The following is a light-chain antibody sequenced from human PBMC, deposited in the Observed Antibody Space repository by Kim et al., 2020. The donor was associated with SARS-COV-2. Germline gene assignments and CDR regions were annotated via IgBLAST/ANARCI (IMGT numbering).Light chain of an antibody. Sequence: QSITNSCNGTSSDVGGYKYVSWYQQHPGKAPKLMIYDVSNRPSGVSNRFSGSKSGNTASLTISGLQAEDEADYYCSSYTRSSTNYVFGTGTKVTVL. V-gene: IGLV2-14*03. CDR2: DVS. CDR3: SSYTRSSTNYV. CDR1: SSDVGGYKY. J-gene: IGLJ1*01.